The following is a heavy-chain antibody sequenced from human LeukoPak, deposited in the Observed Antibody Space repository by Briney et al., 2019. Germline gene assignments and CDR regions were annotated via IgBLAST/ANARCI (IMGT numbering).Heavy chain of an antibody. Sequence: PSETLSLTCTVSGGSISSYYWSWTRQPPGKGLEWIGYIHSSGSTNYNPFLKSRVSISVATSKNQFYLKLSSVTAADTAVYYCARLTRLSSSPDRYYFDYWGQGTLVTVSS. CDR1: GGSISSYY. CDR2: IHSSGST. D-gene: IGHD6-6*01. J-gene: IGHJ4*02. CDR3: ARLTRLSSSPDRYYFDY. V-gene: IGHV4-4*09.